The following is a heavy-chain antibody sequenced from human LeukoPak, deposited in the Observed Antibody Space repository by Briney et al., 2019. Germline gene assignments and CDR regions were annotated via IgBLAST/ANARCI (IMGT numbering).Heavy chain of an antibody. Sequence: SETLSLTCTVSGGSISSYFWNWIRQPPAKGLDSIGYISYTGSSNYNPSLKRRVTISVDTSKNQFSLKRSSVTAADTAVYYCARGVDENSPVQIVLWGQGTLVTVSS. J-gene: IGHJ4*02. V-gene: IGHV4-59*01. CDR2: ISYTGSS. CDR1: GGSISSYF. CDR3: ARGVDENSPVQIVL. D-gene: IGHD1-1*01.